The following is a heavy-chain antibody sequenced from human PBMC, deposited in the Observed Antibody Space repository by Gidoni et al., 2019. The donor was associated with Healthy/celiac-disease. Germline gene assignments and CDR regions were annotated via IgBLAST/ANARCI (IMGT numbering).Heavy chain of an antibody. CDR1: GYTLTSYG. J-gene: IGHJ4*02. V-gene: IGHV1-18*01. D-gene: IGHD2-15*01. CDR3: AREDIVVVVAATRGFDY. Sequence: QVQLVQSGAEVKKPGASVKVSCKASGYTLTSYGISWVRQAPGQGLEWMGWISAYNGNTNYAQKLQGRVTMTTDTSTSTAYMELRSLRSDDTAVYYCAREDIVVVVAATRGFDYWGQGTLVTVSS. CDR2: ISAYNGNT.